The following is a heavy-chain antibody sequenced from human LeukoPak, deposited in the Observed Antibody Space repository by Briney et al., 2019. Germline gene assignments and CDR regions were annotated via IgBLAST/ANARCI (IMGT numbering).Heavy chain of an antibody. Sequence: GGSLRLSCAASGFTFSSYWMSWVRRAPGKGLEWVANIKQDGREIYYVDSVKGRFTISRDNAKNSLYLQMNSLRAEDTAVYYCASLSWNDYDRSGFDNWGQGTLVTVSS. CDR1: GFTFSSYW. V-gene: IGHV3-7*05. J-gene: IGHJ4*02. CDR3: ASLSWNDYDRSGFDN. D-gene: IGHD3-22*01. CDR2: IKQDGREI.